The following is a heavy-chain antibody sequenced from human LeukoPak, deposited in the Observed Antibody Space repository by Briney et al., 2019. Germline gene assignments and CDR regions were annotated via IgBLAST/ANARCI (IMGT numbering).Heavy chain of an antibody. CDR1: GFISYS. Sequence: PGGSLRLSCAASGFISYSLNWVRQAPGKGLEWVSSISSGSDYIYYADSVKGRFTISRDNAKNSLYLQMNSLRAEDTAVYYCARDSSGPWFDPWGQGTLVTVSS. CDR2: ISSGSDYI. CDR3: ARDSSGPWFDP. D-gene: IGHD6-6*01. J-gene: IGHJ5*02. V-gene: IGHV3-21*01.